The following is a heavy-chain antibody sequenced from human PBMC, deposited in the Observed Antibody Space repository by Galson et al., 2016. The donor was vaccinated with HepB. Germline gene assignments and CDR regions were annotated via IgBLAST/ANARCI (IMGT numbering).Heavy chain of an antibody. J-gene: IGHJ4*02. V-gene: IGHV2-5*02. CDR3: AHTTYFDFWSGYYPPYYLDY. D-gene: IGHD3-3*01. CDR1: GFSLSTNGVG. CDR2: IYWDDDK. Sequence: PALVKPTQTLSLTCTFSGFSLSTNGVGVAWIRQPPGKALEWLALIYWDDDKRYSPSLKSRLTITQDTSKNQVVLTMTNMDPVDSGTYYCAHTTYFDFWSGYYPPYYLDYWGPGTLVTVSS.